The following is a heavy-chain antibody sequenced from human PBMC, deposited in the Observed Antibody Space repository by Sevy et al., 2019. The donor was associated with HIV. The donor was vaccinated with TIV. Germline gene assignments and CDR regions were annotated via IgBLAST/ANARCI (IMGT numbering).Heavy chain of an antibody. CDR1: GGSFSGYY. V-gene: IGHV4-34*01. J-gene: IGHJ6*02. Sequence: SETLSLTCAVYGGSFSGYYWSWIRQPPGKGLEWIGEINHSGSTNYNPSLKSRVTISVDTSKNQFSLKLSSVTAADTVVHDWESWGGAYYDYVWGSYRYHYYYGMDVWGQGTTVTVSS. CDR3: ESWGGAYYDYVWGSYRYHYYYGMDV. D-gene: IGHD3-16*02. CDR2: INHSGST.